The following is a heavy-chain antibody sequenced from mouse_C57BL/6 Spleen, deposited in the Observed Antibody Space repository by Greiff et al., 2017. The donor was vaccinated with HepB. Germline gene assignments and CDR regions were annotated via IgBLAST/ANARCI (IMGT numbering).Heavy chain of an antibody. D-gene: IGHD1-1*01. Sequence: VQLQQSGAELVRPGASVKLSCKASGYTFTDYYINWVKQRPGQGLEWIARIYPGSGNTYYNEKFKGKATLTAEKSSSNAYMQLSSLTYEDSAVYFCARAIYYGSSYAMDYWGQGTSVTVAS. J-gene: IGHJ4*01. CDR1: GYTFTDYY. CDR3: ARAIYYGSSYAMDY. CDR2: IYPGSGNT. V-gene: IGHV1-76*01.